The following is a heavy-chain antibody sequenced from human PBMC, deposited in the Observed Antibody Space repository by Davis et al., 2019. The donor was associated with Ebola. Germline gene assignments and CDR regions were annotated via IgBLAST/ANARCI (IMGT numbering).Heavy chain of an antibody. CDR2: INPITGGT. CDR1: GYRFTSYY. J-gene: IGHJ3*02. CDR3: AREGGRYYDSSGYVFDI. D-gene: IGHD3-22*01. Sequence: ASVTVSYQASGYRFTSYYMHWVRQAPGQGLEWMGIINPITGGTSYAQNFQVRVNVTRDTSTSTVYMELSSLRSEDTAVYYCAREGGRYYDSSGYVFDIWGQGTMVKVSS. V-gene: IGHV1-46*01.